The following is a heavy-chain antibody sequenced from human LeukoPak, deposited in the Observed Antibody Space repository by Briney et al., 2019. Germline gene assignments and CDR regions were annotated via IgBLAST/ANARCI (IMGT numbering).Heavy chain of an antibody. Sequence: GGSLRLSCAASGFTFSTYGMHWVRQAPGKGLEWLTDIWYDGSNKYYTDSVKGRFTISRDNSENTLYLQMSSLRAEDTAVYYCARDSNSYGSGATIDYWGQGTLVTVSS. J-gene: IGHJ4*02. D-gene: IGHD3-10*01. CDR3: ARDSNSYGSGATIDY. V-gene: IGHV3-33*01. CDR2: IWYDGSNK. CDR1: GFTFSTYG.